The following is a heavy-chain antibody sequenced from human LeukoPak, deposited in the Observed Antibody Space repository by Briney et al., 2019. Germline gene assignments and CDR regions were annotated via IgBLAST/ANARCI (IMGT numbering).Heavy chain of an antibody. CDR1: GGSISSYY. Sequence: SETLSLTCSVSGGSISSYYWSWIRQPPGKGLEWIGYISYSGNTNYNPSLKSRVTISVDTSKNQFSLKLSSVTAADTAVYYCATRSTGVAVAFDSWGQGALVTVSS. D-gene: IGHD2-15*01. V-gene: IGHV4-59*01. CDR2: ISYSGNT. J-gene: IGHJ4*02. CDR3: ATRSTGVAVAFDS.